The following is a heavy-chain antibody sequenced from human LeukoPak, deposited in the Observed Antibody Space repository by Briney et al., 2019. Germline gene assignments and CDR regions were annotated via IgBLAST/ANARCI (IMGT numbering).Heavy chain of an antibody. D-gene: IGHD6-6*01. CDR1: GGSFSGYY. CDR2: TNHSGST. Sequence: SETLSLTCAVYGGSFSGYYWSWIRQPPGKGLEWIGETNHSGSTNYNPSLKSRVTISVDTSKNQFSLKLSSVTAADTAVYYCARGAAIAARPSNWFDPWGQGTLVTVSS. J-gene: IGHJ5*02. CDR3: ARGAAIAARPSNWFDP. V-gene: IGHV4-34*01.